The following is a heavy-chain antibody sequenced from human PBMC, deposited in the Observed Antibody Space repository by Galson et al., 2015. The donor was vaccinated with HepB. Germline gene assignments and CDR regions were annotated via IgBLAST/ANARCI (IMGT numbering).Heavy chain of an antibody. CDR3: ARDGWM. V-gene: IGHV3-48*02. Sequence: SLRLSCAASGFSFSNYNLNWVRQAPGKGLEWISYISSSSTTVYYADSVKGRFSISRDDAQNSLYLRMNSLRDEDTAVYYCARDGWMRGQGTLVTVSS. J-gene: IGHJ4*02. CDR1: GFSFSNYN. D-gene: IGHD5-12*01. CDR2: ISSSSTTV.